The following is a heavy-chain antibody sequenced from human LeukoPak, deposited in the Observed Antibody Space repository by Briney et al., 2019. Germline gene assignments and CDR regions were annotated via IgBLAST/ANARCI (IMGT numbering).Heavy chain of an antibody. CDR1: GFAFSSYW. J-gene: IGHJ4*02. V-gene: IGHV3-7*01. D-gene: IGHD1-26*01. CDR2: IKQDGGEE. CDR3: ARLGGSYYTY. Sequence: GGSLTLSCVASGFAFSSYWMTWVRQAPGKGLEWVANIKQDGGEEYYVDSVKGRFTISRDNAKNSLFLQMNSLRVEDTAVYYCARLGGSYYTYWGQGTLVTVSS.